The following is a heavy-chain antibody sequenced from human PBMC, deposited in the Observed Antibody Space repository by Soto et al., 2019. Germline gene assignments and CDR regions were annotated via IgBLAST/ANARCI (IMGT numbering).Heavy chain of an antibody. CDR2: VDASGSYT. CDR1: GFTFNSHA. Sequence: GGSLRLSCAASGFTFNSHAMSWVRRAPGKGLEWVSAVDASGSYTYYADSVKGRFTISRDNSKNTLYLQMNSLRAEDTAVCYCAKDYGLGCYDYWGQGTLVTVSS. CDR3: AKDYGLGCYDY. D-gene: IGHD3-10*01. V-gene: IGHV3-23*01. J-gene: IGHJ4*02.